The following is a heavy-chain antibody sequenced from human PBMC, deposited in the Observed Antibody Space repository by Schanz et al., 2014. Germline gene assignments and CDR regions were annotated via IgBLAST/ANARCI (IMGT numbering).Heavy chain of an antibody. J-gene: IGHJ4*02. CDR3: ARDHTTESYYSAGPPIDY. V-gene: IGHV3-48*01. D-gene: IGHD1-26*01. Sequence: EVQLVESGGGLVKPGGSLRLSCGVSGFTASSHSMNWVRQAPGKGLEWVAYISSSSSTIHYADSVKGRFTISRDNAKNSLYLQMNSLRAEDTAVYYCARDHTTESYYSAGPPIDYWGQGTLLTVSS. CDR2: ISSSSSTI. CDR1: GFTASSHS.